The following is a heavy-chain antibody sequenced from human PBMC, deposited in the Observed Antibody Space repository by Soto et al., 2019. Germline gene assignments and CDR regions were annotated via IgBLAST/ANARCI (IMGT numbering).Heavy chain of an antibody. CDR2: IYYSGST. CDR1: GGSISSSRYY. V-gene: IGHV4-39*01. Sequence: SETLSLTCPVSGGSISSSRYYRGWIRQPPGKGLEWIGSIYYSGSTYYNPSLKSRVTISVDTSKNQFSLKLSSVTAADTAVYYCARRLYYDSSGFEGGGMDVWGQGTTVTVS. J-gene: IGHJ6*02. D-gene: IGHD3-22*01. CDR3: ARRLYYDSSGFEGGGMDV.